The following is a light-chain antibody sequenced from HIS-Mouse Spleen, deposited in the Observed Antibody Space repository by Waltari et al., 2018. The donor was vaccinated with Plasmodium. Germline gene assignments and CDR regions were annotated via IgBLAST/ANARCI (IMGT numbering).Light chain of an antibody. Sequence: QSALTQPASVSGSPGQSITIPCTGTSSDVGGYNYHPWYQQHPGKAPKLMIYEVSNRPSGVSNRFSGSKSGNTASLTISGLQAEDEADYYCSSYTSSSTVVFGGGTKLTVL. CDR1: SSDVGGYNY. V-gene: IGLV2-14*01. CDR2: EVS. CDR3: SSYTSSSTVV. J-gene: IGLJ2*01.